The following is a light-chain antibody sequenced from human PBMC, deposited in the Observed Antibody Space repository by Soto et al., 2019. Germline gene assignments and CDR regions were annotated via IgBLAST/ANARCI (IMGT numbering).Light chain of an antibody. J-gene: IGKJ4*01. CDR1: QSVSSN. V-gene: IGKV3-15*01. CDR3: QQYNNWPPLT. Sequence: EIVMTQSPATLSVSPGERATLYCRASQSVSSNLAWYQQKPGQAPRLLIYGASTRATGIPARFSGSGSGTEFTLTISSLQSVDFAVYYCQQYNNWPPLTFGGGTKVDIK. CDR2: GAS.